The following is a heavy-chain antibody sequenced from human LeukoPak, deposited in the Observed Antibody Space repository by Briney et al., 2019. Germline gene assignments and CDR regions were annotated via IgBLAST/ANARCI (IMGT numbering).Heavy chain of an antibody. CDR2: MNPNSGNT. D-gene: IGHD2-2*01. CDR1: GYTFTSYD. J-gene: IGHJ3*02. CDR3: ARSTPKGAFDI. V-gene: IGHV1-8*03. Sequence: ASVTVSCKASGYTFTSYDINWVRQATGQGLEWMGWMNPNSGNTGYAQKFQGRVTITRNTSISTAYMELSSLRSEDTAVYYCARSTPKGAFDIWGQGTMVTVSS.